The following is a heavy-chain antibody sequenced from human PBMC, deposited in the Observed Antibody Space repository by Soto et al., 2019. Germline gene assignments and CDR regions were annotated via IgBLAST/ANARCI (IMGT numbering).Heavy chain of an antibody. CDR3: ARAGRIAAAGMRFDD. D-gene: IGHD6-13*01. J-gene: IGHJ4*02. V-gene: IGHV1-3*01. CDR2: INAGNGNT. Sequence: QVQLVQSGAEVKKPGASVKVSCKASGYTFTSYAMHWVRQAPGQRLEWMGWINAGNGNTKYSQKFQGRVTITRDTSASTAYMELSSLRSEDTAVYYCARAGRIAAAGMRFDDWGQGTLVTVSS. CDR1: GYTFTSYA.